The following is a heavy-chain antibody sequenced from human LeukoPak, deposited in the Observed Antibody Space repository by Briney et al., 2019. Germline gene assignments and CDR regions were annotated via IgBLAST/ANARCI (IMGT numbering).Heavy chain of an antibody. D-gene: IGHD1-26*01. J-gene: IGHJ3*02. Sequence: GGSLGLSCAASGFTFSSYWMSWVRQAPGKGLEWVANIKQDGSEKYYVDSVKGRFTISRDNAKNSLYLQMNSLRAEDTAVYYCVGGGGATEAFDIWGKGTMVTVSS. CDR2: IKQDGSEK. CDR3: VGGGGATEAFDI. CDR1: GFTFSSYW. V-gene: IGHV3-7*01.